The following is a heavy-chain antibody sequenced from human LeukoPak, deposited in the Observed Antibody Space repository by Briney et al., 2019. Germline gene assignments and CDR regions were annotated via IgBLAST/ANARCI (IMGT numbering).Heavy chain of an antibody. Sequence: PSETLSLTCAVYGGTFGGYYWSWIRQPPGKGLEWIGEINHSGTTNYNPSLKSRVTISIDTSKNQFSLKLSSVTAADTGVYYCASSRGYSSSLWYYYMDVWGKGTTVTVSS. J-gene: IGHJ6*03. V-gene: IGHV4-34*01. D-gene: IGHD6-13*01. CDR3: ASSRGYSSSLWYYYMDV. CDR1: GGTFGGYY. CDR2: INHSGTT.